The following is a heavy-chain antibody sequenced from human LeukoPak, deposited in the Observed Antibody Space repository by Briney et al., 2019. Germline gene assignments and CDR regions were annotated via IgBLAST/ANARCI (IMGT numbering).Heavy chain of an antibody. CDR3: ARSPYYYDSNFDY. CDR1: GFTFSSYG. D-gene: IGHD3-22*01. J-gene: IGHJ4*02. V-gene: IGHV3-30*03. Sequence: PGGSLRLSCAASGFTFSSYGMHWVRQAPGKGLEWVAVISYDGSNKYYADSVKGRFTISRDNSKNTLYLQMNSLRAEDTAVYYCARSPYYYDSNFDYWGQGTLVTVSS. CDR2: ISYDGSNK.